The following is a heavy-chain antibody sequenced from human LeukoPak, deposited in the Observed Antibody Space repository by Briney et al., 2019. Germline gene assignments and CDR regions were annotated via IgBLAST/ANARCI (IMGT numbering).Heavy chain of an antibody. Sequence: PGRSLRLSCAASGFTFSSYAMSWVRQAPGKGLEWVSAISGSGGSTYYADSVKGRFTISRDNSKNTLYLQMNSLRAEDTAVYYCAKDQVGPENLPSDYWGQGTLVTVSS. CDR1: GFTFSSYA. D-gene: IGHD1-14*01. J-gene: IGHJ4*02. V-gene: IGHV3-23*01. CDR3: AKDQVGPENLPSDY. CDR2: ISGSGGST.